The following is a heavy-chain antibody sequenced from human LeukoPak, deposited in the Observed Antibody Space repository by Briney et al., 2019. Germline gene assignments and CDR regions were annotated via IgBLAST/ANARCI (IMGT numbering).Heavy chain of an antibody. CDR3: ARVSRWRNVDY. CDR1: GGSISSYY. D-gene: IGHD5-24*01. Sequence: SETLSLTCTVSGGSISSYYWSWIRQPPGKGLEWVGYIYYSGSTYYNPSLRSRLTILVDTSRNQFSLKLYSVTAADTAVYYCARVSRWRNVDYWGQGTLVTVSS. V-gene: IGHV4-59*08. CDR2: IYYSGST. J-gene: IGHJ4*02.